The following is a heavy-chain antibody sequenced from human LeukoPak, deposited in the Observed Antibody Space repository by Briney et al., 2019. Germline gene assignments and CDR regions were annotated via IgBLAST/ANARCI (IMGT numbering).Heavy chain of an antibody. CDR1: GGSISSYY. Sequence: SETLSLTCTVSGGSISSYYWSWIRQPPGKGLEWIGYISYSGSTNYNPSLKSRVTISVDTSKNQFSLKLSSVTAADTAVYYCAREVRFGELDPWGQGTLVTVSS. D-gene: IGHD3-10*01. CDR3: AREVRFGELDP. CDR2: ISYSGST. V-gene: IGHV4-59*01. J-gene: IGHJ5*02.